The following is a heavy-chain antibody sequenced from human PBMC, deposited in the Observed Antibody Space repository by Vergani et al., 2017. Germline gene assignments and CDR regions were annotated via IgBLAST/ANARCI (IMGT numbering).Heavy chain of an antibody. CDR1: GYTFTGYY. CDR3: ARRDGQGRLFDY. J-gene: IGHJ4*02. Sequence: QVQLVQSGAEVKKPGASVKVSCKASGYTFTGYYMHWVRQAPGQGLEWMGWINPNSGGTNYAQKFQGRVTMTRDTSISTAYMELSRLKASDTAMYYCARRDGQGRLFDYWGQGTLVTVSS. D-gene: IGHD5-24*01. CDR2: INPNSGGT. V-gene: IGHV1-2*02.